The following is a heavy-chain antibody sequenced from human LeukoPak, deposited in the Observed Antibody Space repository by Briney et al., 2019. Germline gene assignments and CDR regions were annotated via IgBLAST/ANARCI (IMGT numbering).Heavy chain of an antibody. CDR1: GGSISSSSYY. CDR2: IYYSGST. Sequence: PSETLSLTCTVSGGSISSSSYYWGWIRQPPGKGLEWIGSIYYSGSTYYNPSPKSRVTISVDTSKNQFSLKLSSVTAADTAVYYCARLTMVQGVLDYWGQGTLVTVSS. D-gene: IGHD3-10*01. V-gene: IGHV4-39*01. J-gene: IGHJ4*02. CDR3: ARLTMVQGVLDY.